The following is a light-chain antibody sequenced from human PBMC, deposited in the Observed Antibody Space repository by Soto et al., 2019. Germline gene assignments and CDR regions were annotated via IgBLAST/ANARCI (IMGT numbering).Light chain of an antibody. J-gene: IGLJ2*01. V-gene: IGLV2-18*02. CDR1: SSDVGSYNR. Sequence: QSALTQPPSVSGSPGQSVTISCTGTSSDVGSYNRVSWYQQPPGTAPKLMIYEVSNRPSGVPDRFSGSKSGNMASLTISGLQAEDEADYYCSSYTSSSTFAVVFGGGTQLTVL. CDR2: EVS. CDR3: SSYTSSSTFAVV.